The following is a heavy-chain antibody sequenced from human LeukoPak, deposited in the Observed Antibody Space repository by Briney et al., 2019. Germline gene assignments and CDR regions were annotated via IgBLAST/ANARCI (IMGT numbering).Heavy chain of an antibody. D-gene: IGHD3-10*01. V-gene: IGHV3-74*03. CDR3: VRGREVRGRSMDV. CDR1: GFTFSSHW. Sequence: GGSLRLSCAASGFTFSSHWMHWVRQAPGKGLVWVSRLRSSGNGTTYADSGKGRFTTSRDNANNTMFLQMNRLRIEDAAVYYCVRGREVRGRSMDVWGKGTTVIVSP. J-gene: IGHJ6*04. CDR2: LRSSGNGT.